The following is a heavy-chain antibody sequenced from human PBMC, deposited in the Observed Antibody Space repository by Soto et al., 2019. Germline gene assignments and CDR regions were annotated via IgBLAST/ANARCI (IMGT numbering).Heavy chain of an antibody. V-gene: IGHV3-30*18. D-gene: IGHD2-8*02. CDR3: AKDLYTGRCYNYLDP. J-gene: IGHJ5*02. CDR2: ISYDGDEK. Sequence: QVQLVESGGGVVQPGGSLILSCAASRFTLSNCGMHWVRQAPGRGLEWVAMISYDGDEKHYIYSVKGLFTISRDDYKNALYRQMHRLRPEAPAVSYGAKDLYTGRCYNYLDPWVQGPRVTVSA. CDR1: RFTLSNCG.